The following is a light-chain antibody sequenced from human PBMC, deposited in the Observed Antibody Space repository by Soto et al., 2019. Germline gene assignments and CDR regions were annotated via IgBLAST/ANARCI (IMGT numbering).Light chain of an antibody. CDR2: EDN. V-gene: IGLV6-57*01. CDR1: SGSIGSSY. J-gene: IGLJ3*02. Sequence: NFMLTQPHSVSESPGKTVTISCTRSSGSIGSSYVQWYQQRPGSSPTTVIFEDNQRPTGVPVRFSGSIDSPSNSASLVISGLRTEEEADYYCQSYDTSNPLVFGGGTKVTVL. CDR3: QSYDTSNPLV.